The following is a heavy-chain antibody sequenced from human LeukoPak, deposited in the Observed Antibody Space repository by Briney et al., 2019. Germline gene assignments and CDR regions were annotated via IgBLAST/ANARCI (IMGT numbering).Heavy chain of an antibody. CDR2: ISGSGGST. V-gene: IGHV3-23*01. J-gene: IGHJ1*01. D-gene: IGHD2-15*01. Sequence: GGTLRLSCAASGFTFSTYAITWVRQAPGKGLEWVSTISGSGGSTYFAASVKGRFTISRDNAKNTFYLEMNSLRVEDTAIYYCAQEIGYCSGGICYSLEYFLNWGQGTLVIVSS. CDR3: AQEIGYCSGGICYSLEYFLN. CDR1: GFTFSTYA.